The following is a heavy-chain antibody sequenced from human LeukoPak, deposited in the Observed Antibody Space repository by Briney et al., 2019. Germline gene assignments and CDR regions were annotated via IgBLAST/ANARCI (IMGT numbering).Heavy chain of an antibody. J-gene: IGHJ5*02. CDR2: MNPNSGNT. CDR1: GYTFTSYD. D-gene: IGHD1-1*01. CDR3: ARRGTTGTTDWFDP. V-gene: IGHV1-8*01. Sequence: ASVKVSCKASGYTFTSYDINWVRQATGQGLEWMGWMNPNSGNTGYAQKFQGRVTMTRNTSISTAYMELSSLRSEVTAVYYCARRGTTGTTDWFDPWGQGTLVTVSS.